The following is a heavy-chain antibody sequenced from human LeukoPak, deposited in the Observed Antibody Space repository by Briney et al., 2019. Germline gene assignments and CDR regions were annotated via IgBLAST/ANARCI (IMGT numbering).Heavy chain of an antibody. D-gene: IGHD7-27*01. Sequence: GGSLRLSCAASGLTISSYSMNWVRQAPGKGLQWVSYISSSSSTIYYADSVKGRFTISRDNSKNTLYLQMNSLRAEDTAVYYCARGLTGGDPVWGQGTLVTVSS. CDR2: ISSSSSTI. J-gene: IGHJ4*02. CDR1: GLTISSYS. CDR3: ARGLTGGDPV. V-gene: IGHV3-48*01.